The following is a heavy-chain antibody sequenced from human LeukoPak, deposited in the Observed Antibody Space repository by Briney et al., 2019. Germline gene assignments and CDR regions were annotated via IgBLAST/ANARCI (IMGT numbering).Heavy chain of an antibody. J-gene: IGHJ4*02. CDR2: ISYDGSNK. V-gene: IGHV3-30-3*01. D-gene: IGHD3-3*01. CDR3: ARSVLGYDFWSGYFFDC. CDR1: GFTFSSYA. Sequence: GGSLRLSCAASGFTFSSYAMHWVRQAPGKGLEWVAVISYDGSNKYYADSVKGRFTISRDSSKNTLFLQMNSLRAEDTAVYYCARSVLGYDFWSGYFFDCWGQGTLVTVSS.